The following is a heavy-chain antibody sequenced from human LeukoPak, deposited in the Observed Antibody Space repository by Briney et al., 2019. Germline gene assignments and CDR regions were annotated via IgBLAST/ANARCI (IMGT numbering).Heavy chain of an antibody. J-gene: IGHJ4*02. Sequence: SEALSLTCTVSGGSISSTTYYWAWIRQPPGKGLEWIGSIYKTGSTNYSPSLKSRVFISVDTSNNQFSLKLSSVTAADTAVYFCTRARLGFTRGIGTNYFDYWGQGTLVTVSS. D-gene: IGHD2-15*01. CDR1: GGSISSTTYY. V-gene: IGHV4-39*01. CDR2: IYKTGST. CDR3: TRARLGFTRGIGTNYFDY.